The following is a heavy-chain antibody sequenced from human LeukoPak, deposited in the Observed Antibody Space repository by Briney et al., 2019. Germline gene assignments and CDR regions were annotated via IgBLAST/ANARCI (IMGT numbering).Heavy chain of an antibody. CDR1: GFTFSNYA. CDR2: LSGSGGTT. Sequence: GGSLRLSCAASGFTFSNYAMNWVRQAPGKGLEWVSALSGSGGTTYYADSVKGRFSISRDNSKNTLFLQVNSLRAEDTAVYYCAKGDDFWSGYSVSYYFYMDGWGKGTTVTVSS. D-gene: IGHD3-3*01. J-gene: IGHJ6*04. CDR3: AKGDDFWSGYSVSYYFYMDG. V-gene: IGHV3-23*01.